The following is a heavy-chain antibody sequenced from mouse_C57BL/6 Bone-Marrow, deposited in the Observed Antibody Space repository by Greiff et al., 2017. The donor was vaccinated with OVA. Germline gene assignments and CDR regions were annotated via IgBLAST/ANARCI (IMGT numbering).Heavy chain of an antibody. CDR2: INPNSGGT. D-gene: IGHD2-2*01. CDR3: ERRSWFYAMDY. Sequence: QVQLQQPGAELVKPGASVKLSCKASGYPFTSYWMHWVKQRPGQGLEWIGMINPNSGGTKYNEKFKSKATLTVDKPSSTAYMQPRSLTSEDSAVDDCERRSWFYAMDYWGQGTSVTVSS. J-gene: IGHJ4*01. CDR1: GYPFTSYW. V-gene: IGHV1-72*01.